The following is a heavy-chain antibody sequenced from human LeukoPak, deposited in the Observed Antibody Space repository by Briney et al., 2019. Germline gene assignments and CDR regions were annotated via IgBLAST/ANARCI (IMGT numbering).Heavy chain of an antibody. Sequence: GGSLRLSCAASGFTFSNAWMSWVRQAPGKGLEWVVRIKSKTDGGTTDYAAPVKVRFTISRDDSKNKLYLQMNSLKTEDTAVYYCTTDSGYSGYDFRDYWGQGTLVTVSS. CDR2: IKSKTDGGTT. CDR3: TTDSGYSGYDFRDY. J-gene: IGHJ4*02. CDR1: GFTFSNAW. D-gene: IGHD5-12*01. V-gene: IGHV3-15*01.